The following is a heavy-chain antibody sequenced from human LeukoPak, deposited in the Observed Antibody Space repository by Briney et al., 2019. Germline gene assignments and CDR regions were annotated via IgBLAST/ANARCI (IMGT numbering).Heavy chain of an antibody. V-gene: IGHV4-38-2*02. Sequence: PSETLSLTCTVSGYSISSGYYWGWIRQPPGKGLEWIGSIYHSGSTYYNPSLKSRVTISVDTSRNQFSLKLSSVTAADTALYYCARGGIPDYWGQGILVTVSS. CDR2: IYHSGST. CDR1: GYSISSGYY. D-gene: IGHD2-21*01. CDR3: ARGGIPDY. J-gene: IGHJ4*02.